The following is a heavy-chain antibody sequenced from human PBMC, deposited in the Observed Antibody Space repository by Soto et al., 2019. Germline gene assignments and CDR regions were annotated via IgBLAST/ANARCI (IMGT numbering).Heavy chain of an antibody. Sequence: PGGSLRLSCAASGFSFDDYAMQWVRQAPGRGLEWVSGITWNSGYIGYADSVKGRFTISKDNAKNSLYLKMNSLRPEDTAVYYCAKGTYDSSGYYTAPDYWGQGTLVTVSS. J-gene: IGHJ4*02. CDR2: ITWNSGYI. V-gene: IGHV3-9*01. D-gene: IGHD3-22*01. CDR3: AKGTYDSSGYYTAPDY. CDR1: GFSFDDYA.